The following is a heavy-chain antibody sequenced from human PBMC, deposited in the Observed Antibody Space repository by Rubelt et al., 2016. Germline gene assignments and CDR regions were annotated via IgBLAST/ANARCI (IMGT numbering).Heavy chain of an antibody. J-gene: IGHJ3*02. CDR2: MYYSGST. V-gene: IGHV4-39*07. CDR1: GGSISSSDYY. D-gene: IGHD1-26*01. CDR3: ARVLGGTYYDAFDM. Sequence: QLQLQESGPGLVKPSETLSLTCTVSGGSISSSDYYWGWIRQPPGKGLEWIGTMYYSGSTYYNPSLKSRVTISVDTSKNQFPLKVGSVTAADTAVYYWARVLGGTYYDAFDMWGQGTVVTVVS.